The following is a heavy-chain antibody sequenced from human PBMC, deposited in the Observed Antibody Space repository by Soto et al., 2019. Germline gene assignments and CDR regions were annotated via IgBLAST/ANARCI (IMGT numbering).Heavy chain of an antibody. V-gene: IGHV4-30-4*01. D-gene: IGHD3-10*01. Sequence: SETLSLTCTVSGGSISSGDYYWSWIRQPPGKGLEWIGYIYYSGSTYYNPSLKSRVTISVDTSKNQFSLKLSSVTAADTVLYYCARAFSMVRPYYFDYWGQGTLVTVSS. CDR1: GGSISSGDYY. CDR2: IYYSGST. CDR3: ARAFSMVRPYYFDY. J-gene: IGHJ4*02.